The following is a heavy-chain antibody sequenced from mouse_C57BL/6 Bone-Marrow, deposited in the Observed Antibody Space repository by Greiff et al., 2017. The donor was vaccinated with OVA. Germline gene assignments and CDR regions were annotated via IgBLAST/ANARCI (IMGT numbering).Heavy chain of an antibody. CDR1: GYTFTDYY. V-gene: IGHV1-26*01. D-gene: IGHD2-1*01. J-gene: IGHJ1*03. Sequence: EVQLQQSGPELVKPGASVKISCKASGYTFTDYYMNWVKQSHGKSLEWIGDINPNNGGTSYNQKFKGKATLTVDKSSSTAYMELRSLTSEDSAVYYCARRGAMVRDWYFDVWGTGTTVTVSS. CDR3: ARRGAMVRDWYFDV. CDR2: INPNNGGT.